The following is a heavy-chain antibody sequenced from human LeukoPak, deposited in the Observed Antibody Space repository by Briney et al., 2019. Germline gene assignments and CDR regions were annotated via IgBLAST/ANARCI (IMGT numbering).Heavy chain of an antibody. D-gene: IGHD3-10*01. CDR3: ATYGSGSLLAFDF. J-gene: IGHJ3*01. V-gene: IGHV3-23*01. Sequence: PGGSLRLSCGASGFTFSNYAMSWVRQAPGKGLEWVSGINDNGSTRFYAASVKGRFTSSRDNPKNTLYLQMNGLRVEDTAVYYCATYGSGSLLAFDFWGQGTMVTVSS. CDR1: GFTFSNYA. CDR2: INDNGSTR.